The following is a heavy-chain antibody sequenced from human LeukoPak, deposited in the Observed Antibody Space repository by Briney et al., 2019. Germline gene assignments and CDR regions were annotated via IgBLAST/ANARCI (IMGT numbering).Heavy chain of an antibody. J-gene: IGHJ4*02. CDR3: ARGTVVSPFLFDY. Sequence: GGSLRLSCAASGFTFSSYAMSWVRQAPGKGLEWVSVIYSGGSTYYADSVKGRFTISRDNSKNTLYLQMNSLRAEDTAVYYCARGTVVSPFLFDYWGQGTLVTVSS. CDR2: IYSGGST. V-gene: IGHV3-66*01. D-gene: IGHD4-23*01. CDR1: GFTFSSYA.